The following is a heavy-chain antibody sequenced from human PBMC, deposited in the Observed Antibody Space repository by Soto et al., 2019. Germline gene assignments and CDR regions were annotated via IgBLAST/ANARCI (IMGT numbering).Heavy chain of an antibody. J-gene: IGHJ3*02. CDR1: GYTFTSYG. CDR3: ASFFVWEDSAGGSYQESTRAFDI. D-gene: IGHD1-26*01. CDR2: ISAYNGNT. Sequence: QVQLVQSGAEVKKPGASVKVSCKASGYTFTSYGISWVRQAPGHGLEWMGWISAYNGNTNYAQKLQGRVTMTTGRSTSTAYMELRSLRSDDTAVYYCASFFVWEDSAGGSYQESTRAFDIWGQGTMVTVSS. V-gene: IGHV1-18*01.